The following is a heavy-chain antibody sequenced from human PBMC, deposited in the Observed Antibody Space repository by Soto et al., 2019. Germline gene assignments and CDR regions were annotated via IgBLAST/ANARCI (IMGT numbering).Heavy chain of an antibody. CDR1: GGSISSYY. D-gene: IGHD1-26*01. Sequence: SETLSLTCTVSGGSISSYYWSWIRQPPWKGLEWIGYIYYSGSTNYNPSLKSRVTISVDTSKNQFSLELSSVTAADTAVYYCARVPFGTSGSYYDNYYYGMDVWGQGTTVTVSS. J-gene: IGHJ6*02. V-gene: IGHV4-59*01. CDR3: ARVPFGTSGSYYDNYYYGMDV. CDR2: IYYSGST.